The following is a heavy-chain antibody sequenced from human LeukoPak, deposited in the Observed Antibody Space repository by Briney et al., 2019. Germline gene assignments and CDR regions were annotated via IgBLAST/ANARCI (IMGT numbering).Heavy chain of an antibody. J-gene: IGHJ3*02. V-gene: IGHV4-34*01. D-gene: IGHD3-22*01. CDR3: ARATYYYDSSGYWTLEFDFDI. CDR2: INHSGNT. Sequence: SETLSLTCAGYGGSFSGYYWSWIRQPPGEGLEWIGEINHSGNTNYNPSLKSRVTISVDTSKNQFSLKLSSVTAADTAVYYCARATYYYDSSGYWTLEFDFDIWGQGTMVTVSS. CDR1: GGSFSGYY.